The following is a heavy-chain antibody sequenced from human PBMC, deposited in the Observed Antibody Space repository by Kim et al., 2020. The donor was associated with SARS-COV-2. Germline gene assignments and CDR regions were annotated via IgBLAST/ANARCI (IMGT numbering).Heavy chain of an antibody. CDR2: IRSSSSNT. J-gene: IGHJ4*01. D-gene: IGHD3-9*01. Sequence: GGSLRLSCAASGFTFSDYDMSWIRQAPGKGLEWVAYIRSSSSNTNYADSVKGRFTISRDNAKNSLYLQMNSLRAEDTAVYYCARDLKYRCFDWSGFDYWG. CDR1: GFTFSDYD. CDR3: ARDLKYRCFDWSGFDY. V-gene: IGHV3-11*05.